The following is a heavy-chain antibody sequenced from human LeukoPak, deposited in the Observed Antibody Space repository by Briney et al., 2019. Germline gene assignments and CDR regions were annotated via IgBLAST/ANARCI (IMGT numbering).Heavy chain of an antibody. Sequence: SETLSLTCAVYGGSFSGYYWSWIRQPPGKGLEWIGEINHSGSTNYNPSLKSRVTISVDTSKNQFSLQLNSVTPEDTAVYYCARERRGAYSHGDDWFDPWGQGTLVTVSS. V-gene: IGHV4-34*01. CDR1: GGSFSGYY. CDR2: INHSGST. J-gene: IGHJ5*02. D-gene: IGHD5-18*01. CDR3: ARERRGAYSHGDDWFDP.